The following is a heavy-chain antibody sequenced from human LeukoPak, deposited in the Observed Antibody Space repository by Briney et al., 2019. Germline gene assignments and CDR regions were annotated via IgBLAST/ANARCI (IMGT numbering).Heavy chain of an antibody. CDR2: ISGSGGST. D-gene: IGHD5-24*01. CDR3: ARGGRDGYNLDY. J-gene: IGHJ4*02. V-gene: IGHV3-23*01. Sequence: GGSLRLSCAVSGITLSNYGMIWVRQAPGKGLEWVSAISGSGGSTYYADSVKGRLTISRDNSKNTLYLQMNSLRAEDTAVYYCARGGRDGYNLDYWGQGTLVTVSS. CDR1: GITLSNYG.